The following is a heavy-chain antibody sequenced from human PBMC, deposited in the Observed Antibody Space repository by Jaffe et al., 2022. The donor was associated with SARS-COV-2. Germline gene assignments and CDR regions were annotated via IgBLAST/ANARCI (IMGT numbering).Heavy chain of an antibody. D-gene: IGHD6-19*01. CDR1: GGSISSYY. V-gene: IGHV4-59*08. CDR2: IYYSGST. CDR3: ARISSLAGLYGMDV. J-gene: IGHJ6*02. Sequence: QVQLQESGPGLVKPSETLSLTCTVSGGSISSYYWSWIRQPPGKGLEWIGYIYYSGSTNYNPSLKSRVTISVDTSKNQFSLKLSSVTAADTAVYYCARISSLAGLYGMDVWGQGTTVTVSS.